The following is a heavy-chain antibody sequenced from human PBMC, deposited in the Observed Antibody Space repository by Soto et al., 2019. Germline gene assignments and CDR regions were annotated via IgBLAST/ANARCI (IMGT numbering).Heavy chain of an antibody. CDR1: GGSISSSSYY. CDR3: ARHNNFGVVTPDWFDP. V-gene: IGHV4-39*01. J-gene: IGHJ5*02. CDR2: IYYSGST. D-gene: IGHD3-3*01. Sequence: SETLSLTCTVSGGSISSSSYYWGWIRQPPGKGLEWIGSIYYSGSTYYNPSLKSRVTISVDTSKNQFSLKLSSVTAADTAVYYCARHNNFGVVTPDWFDPWGQGTLVTVS.